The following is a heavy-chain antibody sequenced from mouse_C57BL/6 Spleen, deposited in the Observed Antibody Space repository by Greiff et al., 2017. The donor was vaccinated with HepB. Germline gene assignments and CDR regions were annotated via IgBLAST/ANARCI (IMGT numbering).Heavy chain of an antibody. CDR2: INPSTGGT. D-gene: IGHD2-1*01. CDR1: GYLFTGYY. V-gene: IGHV1-42*01. CDR3: ARRNYGNYDYFDD. J-gene: IGHJ2*01. Sequence: EVQLQESGPELVKPGASVKISCKASGYLFTGYYMNWVKQSPEKSLEWIGEINPSTGGTTYNQRFKAKATLTVDKSSSTAYMQLESLTSEDSAVYYCARRNYGNYDYFDDWGQGTTLTVSS.